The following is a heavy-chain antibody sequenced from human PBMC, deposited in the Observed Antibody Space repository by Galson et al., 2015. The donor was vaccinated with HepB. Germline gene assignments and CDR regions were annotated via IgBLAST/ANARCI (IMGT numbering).Heavy chain of an antibody. CDR3: ARGAYSPFDI. D-gene: IGHD2-15*01. CDR2: TYRGSN. V-gene: IGHV6-1*01. J-gene: IGHJ3*02. Sequence: CAISWDSVSNNHVAWNWIRQSPSRGLGWLGRTYRGSNQYAASMRGRIAINSDTSTNQFSLQLSSVTPEDTGLYYCARGAYSPFDIWGQGTMVTVSS. CDR1: WDSVSNNHVA.